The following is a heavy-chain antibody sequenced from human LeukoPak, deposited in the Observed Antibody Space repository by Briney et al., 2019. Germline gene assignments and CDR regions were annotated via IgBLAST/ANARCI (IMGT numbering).Heavy chain of an antibody. CDR3: AKRSGDYGDYIDY. CDR2: IWYDGSNK. Sequence: GGSLRLSCAASGFTFSSCGMHWVRQAPGKGLEWVAVIWYDGSNKFYADPVKGRFTISRDNSKNTLYLQMNSLRAEDTAVYYCAKRSGDYGDYIDYWGQGTLVTVSS. V-gene: IGHV3-33*06. D-gene: IGHD4-17*01. J-gene: IGHJ4*02. CDR1: GFTFSSCG.